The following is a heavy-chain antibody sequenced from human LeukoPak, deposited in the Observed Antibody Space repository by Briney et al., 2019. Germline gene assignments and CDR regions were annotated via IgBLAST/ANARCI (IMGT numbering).Heavy chain of an antibody. Sequence: GRSLRLSCSTSGFTFGDSAISWVRQAPGEGLEWVGFVRSKTYGGTREYAASVKGRFTISRDDSESIVYLQMNSLKTEDTAVYYCTRVRSENDFDYWGQGTQVSVSS. CDR1: GFTFGDSA. CDR2: VRSKTYGGTR. J-gene: IGHJ4*03. D-gene: IGHD2/OR15-2a*01. CDR3: TRVRSENDFDY. V-gene: IGHV3-49*04.